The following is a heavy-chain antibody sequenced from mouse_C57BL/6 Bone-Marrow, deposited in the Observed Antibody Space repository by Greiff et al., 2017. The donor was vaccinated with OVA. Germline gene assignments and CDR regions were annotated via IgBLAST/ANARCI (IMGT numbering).Heavy chain of an antibody. J-gene: IGHJ2*01. Sequence: EVQLQQSGPELVKPGASVKISCKASGYTFTDYYMNWVKQSHGKSLEWIGDINPNNGGTSYNQKFKGKATLTVDKSSSTAYMELRSLTSEDSAVYYCARLEVVATNYFDYWGQGTTLTVSS. CDR2: INPNNGGT. CDR3: ARLEVVATNYFDY. CDR1: GYTFTDYY. V-gene: IGHV1-26*01. D-gene: IGHD1-1*01.